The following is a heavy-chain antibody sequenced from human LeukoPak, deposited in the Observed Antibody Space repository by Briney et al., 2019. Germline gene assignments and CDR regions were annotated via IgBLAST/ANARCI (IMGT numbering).Heavy chain of an antibody. Sequence: PSETLSLTCTVSGGSISSGGYYWSWIRQHPGKGLEWIGYIYYSGSTYYNPSLKSRVTISVDRSKNQFSLKLSSVTAADTAVYYCAREVRDGPYYFDYWGQGTLVTVSS. CDR3: AREVRDGPYYFDY. V-gene: IGHV4-31*03. CDR2: IYYSGST. CDR1: GGSISSGGYY. D-gene: IGHD5-24*01. J-gene: IGHJ4*02.